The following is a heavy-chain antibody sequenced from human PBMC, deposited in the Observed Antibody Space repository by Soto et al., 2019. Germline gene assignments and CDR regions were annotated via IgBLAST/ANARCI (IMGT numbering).Heavy chain of an antibody. CDR3: ARGVAVAGTGYYYYYGMDV. J-gene: IGHJ6*02. V-gene: IGHV4-39*01. Sequence: SETLSLTCSVSNGSVSSPLSYWGWIRQPPGKRPQWIGVIYFSGITSYNPSLKSRVTISVDTSNNQFSLELSSVTATDTAVYYCARGVAVAGTGYYYYYGMDVWGQGTTVTVSS. D-gene: IGHD6-19*01. CDR2: IYFSGIT. CDR1: NGSVSSPLSY.